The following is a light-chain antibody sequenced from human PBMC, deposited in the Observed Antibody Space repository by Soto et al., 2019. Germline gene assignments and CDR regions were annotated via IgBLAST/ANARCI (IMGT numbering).Light chain of an antibody. CDR2: GNS. Sequence: VLTRPPSVSGAPGQRVSISCTGSSSNIGAGYDVHWYQQLPGTAPKLLIYGNSNRPSGVPDRFSGSKSGTSASLAITGLQAEDEADYYCQSYDSSLSGYVFGTGTKVTVL. V-gene: IGLV1-40*01. CDR3: QSYDSSLSGYV. J-gene: IGLJ1*01. CDR1: SSNIGAGYD.